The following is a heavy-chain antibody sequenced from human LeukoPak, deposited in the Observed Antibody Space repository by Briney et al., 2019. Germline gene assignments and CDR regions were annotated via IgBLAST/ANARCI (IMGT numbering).Heavy chain of an antibody. V-gene: IGHV5-51*01. Sequence: GESLKISCKGSGYSFTRYWIGWVRQMPGKGLESMGIIYPGDSDTRYSPSFQGQVTISADKSISTAYLQWSSLKASDTAMYYCARRVGARAETIDYWGQGTLVTVSS. D-gene: IGHD1-26*01. CDR2: IYPGDSDT. CDR1: GYSFTRYW. J-gene: IGHJ4*02. CDR3: ARRVGARAETIDY.